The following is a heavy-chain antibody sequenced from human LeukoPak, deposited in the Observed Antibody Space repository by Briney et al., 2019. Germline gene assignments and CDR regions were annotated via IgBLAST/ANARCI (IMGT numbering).Heavy chain of an antibody. D-gene: IGHD6-6*01. Sequence: SETLSLTCTVSGGSICNYYWSWIRQPPGKGLEYIGFIYHSGITNYNPSLKSRLTMSVDKSKNQCSLRLSSVTAADTAIYFCARSTQASSTSFHCWGQGTLVTVSS. CDR1: GGSICNYY. V-gene: IGHV4-59*01. CDR2: IYHSGIT. J-gene: IGHJ4*02. CDR3: ARSTQASSTSFHC.